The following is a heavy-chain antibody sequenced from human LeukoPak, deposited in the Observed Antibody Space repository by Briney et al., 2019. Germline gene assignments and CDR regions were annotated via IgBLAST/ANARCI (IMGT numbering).Heavy chain of an antibody. D-gene: IGHD3-16*02. CDR1: GVSVGRAGYY. CDR2: VYYSGNS. V-gene: IGHV4-61*08. J-gene: IGHJ4*02. CDR3: ARSQSQSGSYRYYFAY. Sequence: SETLSLTCSVSGVSVGRAGYYWTWIRQPPGKGLEWIGYVYYSGNSNYNPILKSRVTMWLDPSNNQFSLKLSSVTAADTAVYYCARSQSQSGSYRYYFAYWGQGTLVAVSS.